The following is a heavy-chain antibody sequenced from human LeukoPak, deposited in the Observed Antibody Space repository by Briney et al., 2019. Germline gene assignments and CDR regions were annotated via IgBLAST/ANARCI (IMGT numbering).Heavy chain of an antibody. D-gene: IGHD6-19*01. CDR2: IYYSGST. V-gene: IGHV4-59*01. Sequence: SETLSLTCTVSGGSISSYYWSWIRQPPGKGLEWIGYIYYSGSTNYNPSLKSRVTISVDTSKNQFSLKLSSVTGADTAVYYCARDYSSGWYGDAFDIWGQGTMVTVSS. CDR1: GGSISSYY. J-gene: IGHJ3*02. CDR3: ARDYSSGWYGDAFDI.